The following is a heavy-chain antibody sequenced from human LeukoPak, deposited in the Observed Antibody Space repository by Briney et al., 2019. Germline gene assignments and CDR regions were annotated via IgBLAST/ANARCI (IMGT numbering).Heavy chain of an antibody. CDR3: ARAQYDYVWGSYRNWFAP. D-gene: IGHD3-16*02. CDR2: INHSGST. J-gene: IGHJ5*02. Sequence: SETLSLTCAVYGGSFSGYYWSWIRQPPGKGLEWIGEINHSGSTNYNPSLKSRVTISVDTSKNQFSLKLSSVTAADTAVYYCARAQYDYVWGSYRNWFAPWGQGTLVTVSS. CDR1: GGSFSGYY. V-gene: IGHV4-34*01.